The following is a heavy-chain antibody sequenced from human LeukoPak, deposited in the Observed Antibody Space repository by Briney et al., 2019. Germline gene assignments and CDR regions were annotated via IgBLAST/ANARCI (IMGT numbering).Heavy chain of an antibody. D-gene: IGHD3-10*02. Sequence: GGSLRLSCAASGFTFSSYAMNWVRQAPGKGLEWVSSISSSSTYTYYADSVKGRFTISRDNAKNSLYLQMNSLRAEDTAVYYCAELGITMIGGVWGKGTTVTISS. CDR3: AELGITMIGGV. CDR1: GFTFSSYA. V-gene: IGHV3-21*01. CDR2: ISSSSTYT. J-gene: IGHJ6*04.